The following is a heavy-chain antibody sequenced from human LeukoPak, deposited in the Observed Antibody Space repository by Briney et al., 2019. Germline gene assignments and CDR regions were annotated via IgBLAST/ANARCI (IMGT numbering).Heavy chain of an antibody. CDR3: ARSLALWFGESGFFDY. CDR2: ISAYNGNT. Sequence: ASVKVSCKASGYTFISYGMSWVRQAPGQGLEWMGWISAYNGNTNYTQKLQGKVTMTTDTSTSTAYMELRSLRSDDTAVYYCARSLALWFGESGFFDYWGQGTLVTVSS. D-gene: IGHD3-10*01. CDR1: GYTFISYG. J-gene: IGHJ4*02. V-gene: IGHV1-18*01.